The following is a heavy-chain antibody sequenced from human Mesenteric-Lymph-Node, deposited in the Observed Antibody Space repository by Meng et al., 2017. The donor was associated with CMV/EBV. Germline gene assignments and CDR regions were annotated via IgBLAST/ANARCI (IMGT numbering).Heavy chain of an antibody. CDR2: ISAYNGNT. Sequence: ASVKVSCKASGYTFTSNGISWVRQAPGQGLEWMGWISAYNGNTKYAQKFQGRVIMTTDTSTSTAYMELRSLRSDDTAVYYCARVSAEYYDFWSGYLYNWFDPWGQGTLVTVSS. V-gene: IGHV1-18*01. CDR1: GYTFTSNG. D-gene: IGHD3-3*01. J-gene: IGHJ5*02. CDR3: ARVSAEYYDFWSGYLYNWFDP.